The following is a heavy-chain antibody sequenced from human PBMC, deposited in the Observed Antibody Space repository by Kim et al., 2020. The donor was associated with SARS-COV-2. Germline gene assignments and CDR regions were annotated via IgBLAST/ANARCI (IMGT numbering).Heavy chain of an antibody. CDR3: ARAQDCGGDCYYYYYYGMDV. CDR1: GFTFSDYY. Sequence: GGSLRLSCAASGFTFSDYYMSWIRQAPGKGLEWVSYISSSGSTIYYADSVKGRFTISRDNAKNSLYLQMNSLRAEDTAVYYCARAQDCGGDCYYYYYYGMDVWGQGATVTVSS. CDR2: ISSSGSTI. V-gene: IGHV3-11*01. J-gene: IGHJ6*02. D-gene: IGHD2-21*02.